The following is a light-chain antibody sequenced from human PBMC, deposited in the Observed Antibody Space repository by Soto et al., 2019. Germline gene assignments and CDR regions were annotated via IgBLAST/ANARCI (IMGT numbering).Light chain of an antibody. J-gene: IGLJ2*01. Sequence: QSVLTQPASVSGSPGQSITISCTGTNSDVGAYNYISWYQQHPGKAPKLMIYDVTNRPSGVSNRFSGSKSGNTASLTISGLQAEDEADYYCSCYSSSSTLLFGGGTQLTV. V-gene: IGLV2-14*01. CDR3: SCYSSSSTLL. CDR2: DVT. CDR1: NSDVGAYNY.